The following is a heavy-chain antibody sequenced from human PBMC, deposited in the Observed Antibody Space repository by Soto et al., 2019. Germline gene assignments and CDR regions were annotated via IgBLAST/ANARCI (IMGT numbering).Heavy chain of an antibody. CDR2: VYFSGST. Sequence: SETLSLTCSVSGDSVSSGDYYWSWIRQPPGKGLEWIGHVYFSGSTNYIPSLKSRLTMSVDTAKNQFSLKLNSVTDADTAVYYCERIPVDTYMIYWSDHWGEGNQVTVSS. CDR3: ERIPVDTYMIYWSDH. J-gene: IGHJ5*02. V-gene: IGHV4-61*08. D-gene: IGHD3-16*01. CDR1: GDSVSSGDYY.